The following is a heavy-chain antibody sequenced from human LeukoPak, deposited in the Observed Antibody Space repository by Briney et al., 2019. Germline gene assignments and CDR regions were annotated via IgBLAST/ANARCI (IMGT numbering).Heavy chain of an antibody. V-gene: IGHV3-74*01. CDR3: ARDAIVVVPAATYNWFDP. D-gene: IGHD2-2*01. Sequence: GGSLRLSCAASGFTFSSYCMHWVRQAPGKGLVLVSRINSDGSSTSYADSVKGRFTISRDNAKNTLYLQMNSLRAEDTAVYYCARDAIVVVPAATYNWFDPWGQGTLVTVSS. CDR1: GFTFSSYC. CDR2: INSDGSST. J-gene: IGHJ5*02.